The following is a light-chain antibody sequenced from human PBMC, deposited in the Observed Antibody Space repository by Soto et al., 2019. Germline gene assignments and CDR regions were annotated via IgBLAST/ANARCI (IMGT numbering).Light chain of an antibody. CDR2: DVS. J-gene: IGLJ2*01. Sequence: QSALTQPASVSGSPGQSITISCTGTSSDVGGYNYVSWYQQHPGTAPKLMIYDVSNRPSGVSNRFSGSKSGNTASLTISGLQAEDEADYYCGSYTRSDTILFGGGTKLTVL. V-gene: IGLV2-14*01. CDR1: SSDVGGYNY. CDR3: GSYTRSDTIL.